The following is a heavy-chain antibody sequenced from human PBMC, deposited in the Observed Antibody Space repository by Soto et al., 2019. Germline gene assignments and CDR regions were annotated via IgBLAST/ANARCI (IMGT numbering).Heavy chain of an antibody. CDR1: GFSFSSYA. Sequence: QVRLVESGGGVVQPGRSLRLSCTASGFSFSSYAMYWFRQPPGKGLEWVAVISKDGMNKNYADSVKGRVTVSRDNANYSRDLQRNSLRGEDTAMYYCARDMYSSDYFVKWFEPWGQGALVTVSS. CDR3: ARDMYSSDYFVKWFEP. D-gene: IGHD6-19*01. V-gene: IGHV3-30*04. CDR2: ISKDGMNK. J-gene: IGHJ5*02.